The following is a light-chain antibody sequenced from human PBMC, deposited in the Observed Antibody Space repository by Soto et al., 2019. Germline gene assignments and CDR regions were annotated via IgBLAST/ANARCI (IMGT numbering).Light chain of an antibody. Sequence: EIVLTQSPGTLSLSPGERATLSCRASQSVSSSYLAWYQQKLGQTPRLLIYGASSRATGIPDRFSGSGSGTDFTLTISRLAPEDFALYYCQQYGSSPAITFGQGTRLEIK. J-gene: IGKJ5*01. V-gene: IGKV3-20*01. CDR2: GAS. CDR3: QQYGSSPAIT. CDR1: QSVSSSY.